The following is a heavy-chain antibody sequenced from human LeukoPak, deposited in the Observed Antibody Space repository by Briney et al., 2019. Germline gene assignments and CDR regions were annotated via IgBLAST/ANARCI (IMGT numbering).Heavy chain of an antibody. CDR2: ISSSGSYI. J-gene: IGHJ5*02. CDR1: AFTFSSYS. Sequence: PGGSLSLSCAASAFTFSSYSMNWVRQAPGDGLEWVSSISSSGSYINYADSVKGRFTISRDNAKNSLYLQMNSLRAEDTAVYYCARDQGFIDPWGQGTLVTVSS. CDR3: ARDQGFIDP. V-gene: IGHV3-21*01.